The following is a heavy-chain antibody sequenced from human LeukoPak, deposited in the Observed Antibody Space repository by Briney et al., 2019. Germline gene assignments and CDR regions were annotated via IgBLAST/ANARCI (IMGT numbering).Heavy chain of an antibody. D-gene: IGHD3-3*01. CDR1: GYTFTSYG. Sequence: ASVKVSCEASGYTFTSYGISWVRQAHGQGLEWMGWISAYNGNTNYAQKLQGRVTMTTDTSTSTAYMELRSLRSDDTAVYYCARDFYDFWSGYHNQFDYWGQGTLVTVSS. J-gene: IGHJ4*02. V-gene: IGHV1-18*01. CDR3: ARDFYDFWSGYHNQFDY. CDR2: ISAYNGNT.